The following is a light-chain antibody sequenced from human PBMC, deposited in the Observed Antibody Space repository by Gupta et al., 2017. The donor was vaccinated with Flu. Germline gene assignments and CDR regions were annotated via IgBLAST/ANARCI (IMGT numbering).Light chain of an antibody. CDR1: SSNIGAGYD. CDR3: QSYDSSLSGCV. J-gene: IGLJ1*01. V-gene: IGLV1-40*01. CDR2: INS. Sequence: QSVLTQPPSVSGSPGQRVTISCTGSSSNIGAGYDVHWYQQLPGTAPKLLIYINSNRPSGVPDRFSGSKSGTSASLAIXGXQAEDEXDYYCQSYDSSLSGCVFGTGTKVTVL.